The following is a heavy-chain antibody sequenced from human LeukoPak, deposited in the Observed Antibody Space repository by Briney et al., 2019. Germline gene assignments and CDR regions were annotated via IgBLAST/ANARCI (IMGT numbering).Heavy chain of an antibody. CDR2: ISAYNGNT. CDR1: GGSFSSYA. Sequence: ASVKVSCKVSGGSFSSYALNWVRQAPGQGLEWMGWISAYNGNTNYAQKLQGRVTMTTDTSTSTAYMELRSLRSDDTAVYYCARDGDYYGSGSYYDWGQGTLVTVSS. V-gene: IGHV1-18*01. CDR3: ARDGDYYGSGSYYD. J-gene: IGHJ4*02. D-gene: IGHD3-10*01.